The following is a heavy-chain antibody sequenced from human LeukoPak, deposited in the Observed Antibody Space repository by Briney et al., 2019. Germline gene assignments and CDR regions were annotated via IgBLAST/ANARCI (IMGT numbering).Heavy chain of an antibody. Sequence: SETLSLTCAVYGGSFSGYYWSWIRQPPGKGLEWIGYIYYSGSTNYNPSLKSRVTISVDTSKNQFSLKLSSVTAADTAVYYCARCMTTVADDAFDIWGQGTMVTVSS. V-gene: IGHV4-59*01. CDR2: IYYSGST. CDR1: GGSFSGYY. D-gene: IGHD4-23*01. J-gene: IGHJ3*02. CDR3: ARCMTTVADDAFDI.